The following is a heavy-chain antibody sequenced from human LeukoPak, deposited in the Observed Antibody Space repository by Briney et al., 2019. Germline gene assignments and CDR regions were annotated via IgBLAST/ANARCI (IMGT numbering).Heavy chain of an antibody. J-gene: IGHJ5*02. Sequence: PSETLSLTCTVSGGSISSYYWSWIRQPPGKGLEWIGYIYYSGSTNYNPSLKSRVTISVDTSKNQFSLKLSSVTAADTAVYYCARGWGYSYGGGWFDPWGQGTLVTVSS. V-gene: IGHV4-59*01. CDR2: IYYSGST. D-gene: IGHD5-18*01. CDR3: ARGWGYSYGGGWFDP. CDR1: GGSISSYY.